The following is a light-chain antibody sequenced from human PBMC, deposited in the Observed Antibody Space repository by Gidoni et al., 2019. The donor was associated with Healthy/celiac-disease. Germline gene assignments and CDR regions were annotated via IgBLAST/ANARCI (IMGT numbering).Light chain of an antibody. J-gene: IGKJ2*01. CDR2: WSS. CDR3: QQYYSTPYT. CDR1: QSVLYSSNNKNY. Sequence: DIVMTQTPDSLAVSLGERATINCKSSQSVLYSSNNKNYLAWYQQNPGQHPKLLIYWSSTRASGVPDRFSGSGSGTDFTLTIISLQAEDVAVYYCQQYYSTPYTFXQXTKLEIK. V-gene: IGKV4-1*01.